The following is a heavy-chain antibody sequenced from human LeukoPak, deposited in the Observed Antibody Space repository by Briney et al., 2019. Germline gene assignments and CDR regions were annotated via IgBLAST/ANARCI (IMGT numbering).Heavy chain of an antibody. CDR2: IWYDGSNK. CDR1: GFTFSSYG. D-gene: IGHD3-9*01. V-gene: IGHV3-33*01. CDR3: ARGYDILTGLDY. Sequence: GGSLRLSCAASGFTFSSYGMHWVRQAPGKGLEWVAVIWYDGSNKYYADSVKGRFTISRDNSKNTLYLQMNSLRAEDTAVYYCARGYDILTGLDYWGQGTLVTVSS. J-gene: IGHJ4*02.